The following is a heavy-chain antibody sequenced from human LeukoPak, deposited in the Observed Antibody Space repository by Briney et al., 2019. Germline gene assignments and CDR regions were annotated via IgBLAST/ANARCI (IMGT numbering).Heavy chain of an antibody. CDR1: GGSISSSGYY. D-gene: IGHD3-10*01. CDR3: ARHEIRIYYGSGTLNWFDP. J-gene: IGHJ5*02. Sequence: SETLSLTCTVSGGSISSSGYYWDWIRQPPGKGLEWIGSIYYSGRTYYNPSLKSRVTMSVDTSRNQFSLKLSSVTAADTAVYYCARHEIRIYYGSGTLNWFDPWGQGTLVTVSS. V-gene: IGHV4-39*01. CDR2: IYYSGRT.